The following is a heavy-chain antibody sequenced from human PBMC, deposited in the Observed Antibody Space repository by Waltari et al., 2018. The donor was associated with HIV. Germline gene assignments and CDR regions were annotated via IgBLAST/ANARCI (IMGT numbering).Heavy chain of an antibody. CDR1: GFSFSYYS. D-gene: IGHD3-16*01. CDR2: ISRDSRYI. CDR3: VRGGEGTYGDY. J-gene: IGHJ4*02. V-gene: IGHV3-21*01. Sequence: DVQLVESGGGLVKPGGSLRLACAGSGFSFSYYSMNWVRQAPGKGLEWVSSISRDSRYIYYADSVMGRFTISRDNARNSLFLQMNSLRADDTAVYYCVRGGEGTYGDYWGQGTLVTVSS.